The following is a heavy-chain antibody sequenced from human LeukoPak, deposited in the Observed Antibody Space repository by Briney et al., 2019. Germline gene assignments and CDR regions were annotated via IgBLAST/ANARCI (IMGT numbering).Heavy chain of an antibody. D-gene: IGHD3-3*01. J-gene: IGHJ1*01. CDR2: ISSSGSTI. CDR1: GFTFSSYE. Sequence: GGSLRLSCAASGFTFSSYEMNWVRQAPGKGLEWVSYISSSGSTIYYADSVKGRFTISRDNAKNSLYLQMNSLRAEDTAVYYCARGAYYDFWSGYYTEGKYFQHWGQGTLVTVSS. V-gene: IGHV3-48*03. CDR3: ARGAYYDFWSGYYTEGKYFQH.